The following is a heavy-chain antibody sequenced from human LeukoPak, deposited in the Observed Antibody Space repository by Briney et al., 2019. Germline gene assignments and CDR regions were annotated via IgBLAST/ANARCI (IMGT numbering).Heavy chain of an antibody. CDR1: GFTFSSYE. V-gene: IGHV3-48*03. Sequence: AGGSLRLSCAASGFTFSSYEMNWVRQAPGKGLEWVSYISSSGSTIYYADPVKGRFTISRDNAKNSLYLQMNSLRAEDTAVYYCARSYSSSWSTVDYWGQGTLVTVSS. CDR2: ISSSGSTI. J-gene: IGHJ4*02. CDR3: ARSYSSSWSTVDY. D-gene: IGHD6-13*01.